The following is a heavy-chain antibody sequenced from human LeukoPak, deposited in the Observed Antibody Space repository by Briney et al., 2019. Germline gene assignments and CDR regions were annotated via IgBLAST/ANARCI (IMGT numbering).Heavy chain of an antibody. CDR2: NNHSGST. V-gene: IGHV4-34*01. CDR1: GGSFSGYY. J-gene: IGHJ4*02. Sequence: SETLSLTCAVYGGSFSGYYWSWLRQPPGKGLEWIGENNHSGSTNYNPSLKSRVTISVDTSKNQFSLNLISVSVEDTAVYYCADLESGYDYGYWGQGTLVTVSS. CDR3: ADLESGYDYGY. D-gene: IGHD5-12*01.